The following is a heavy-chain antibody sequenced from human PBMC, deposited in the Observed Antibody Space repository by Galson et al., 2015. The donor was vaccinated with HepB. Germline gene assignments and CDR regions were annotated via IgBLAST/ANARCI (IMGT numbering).Heavy chain of an antibody. CDR2: INPNSGGT. D-gene: IGHD6-6*01. V-gene: IGHV1-2*02. Sequence: SVKVSCKASGYTFTGYYMHWVRQAPGQGLEWMGWINPNSGGTNYAQKFQGRVTMTRDTSISTSYMEPSRLRSDDTAVYYCAREYSSSSGRLFDYWGQGTLVTVSS. CDR1: GYTFTGYY. CDR3: AREYSSSSGRLFDY. J-gene: IGHJ4*02.